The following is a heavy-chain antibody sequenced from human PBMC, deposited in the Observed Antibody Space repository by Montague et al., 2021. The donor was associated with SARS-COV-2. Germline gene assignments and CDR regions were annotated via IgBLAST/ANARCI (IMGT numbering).Heavy chain of an antibody. D-gene: IGHD2-15*01. CDR2: VDQSGNT. J-gene: IGHJ4*01. Sequence: SETLSLTCAVYGGSFRNYYWSWIRQSPGKGLEWIGEVDQSGNTNXNPSLKSRVTISADISKNQFSVKLASATAADTGIYYYARGKRDFPIVVLEASTRTYFDSGGKGTPVTVSS. CDR1: GGSFRNYY. V-gene: IGHV4-34*01. CDR3: ARGKRDFPIVVLEASTRTYFDS.